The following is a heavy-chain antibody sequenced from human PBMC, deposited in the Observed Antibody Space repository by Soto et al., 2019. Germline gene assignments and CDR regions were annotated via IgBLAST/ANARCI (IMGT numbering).Heavy chain of an antibody. V-gene: IGHV3-23*01. CDR1: GFTFSSYA. J-gene: IGHJ3*02. D-gene: IGHD6-13*01. Sequence: EVQLLESGGGLVQPGGSLRLSCAASGFTFSSYAMSWVRQAPGKGLEWVSAISGSGGSTYYADSVKGRFTISRDNSKNTLYLQMSSLRAEDTAVYYCAKDCTSAPSGIAGAGDDAFDIWGEGTMVTVSS. CDR2: ISGSGGST. CDR3: AKDCTSAPSGIAGAGDDAFDI.